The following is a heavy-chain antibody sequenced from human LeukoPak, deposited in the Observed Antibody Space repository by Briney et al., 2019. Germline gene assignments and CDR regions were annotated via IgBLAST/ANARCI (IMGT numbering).Heavy chain of an antibody. J-gene: IGHJ3*02. V-gene: IGHV1-2*02. Sequence: ASVKVSCKASGYTFTAYYMHWVRQAPGQGLEWMGWINPNSGGTNYAQKFQGRVTMTRDTSISTAYMELSRLRSDDTAVYYCARDYYDSSGFGAFDIWGQGTMVTVSS. CDR1: GYTFTAYY. D-gene: IGHD3-22*01. CDR3: ARDYYDSSGFGAFDI. CDR2: INPNSGGT.